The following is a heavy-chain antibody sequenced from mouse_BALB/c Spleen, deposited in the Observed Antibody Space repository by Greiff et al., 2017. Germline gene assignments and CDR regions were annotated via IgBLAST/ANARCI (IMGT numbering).Heavy chain of an antibody. D-gene: IGHD2-1*01. J-gene: IGHJ4*01. CDR3: ARIYYDYDAMDY. Sequence: VQLQQSGPELVKPGASVKIPCKASGYTFTDYNMYWVKQSHGKSLEWIGDINPNNGGTIYNQKFKGKATLTVDKSSSTAYMELRSLTSEDTAVYYCARIYYDYDAMDYWGQGTSVTVSS. CDR1: GYTFTDYN. V-gene: IGHV1-18*01. CDR2: INPNNGGT.